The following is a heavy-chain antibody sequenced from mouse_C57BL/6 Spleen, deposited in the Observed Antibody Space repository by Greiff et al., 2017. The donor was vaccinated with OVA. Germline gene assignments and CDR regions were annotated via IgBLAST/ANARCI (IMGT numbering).Heavy chain of an antibody. CDR3: ARDPSCYGYWYCDV. CDR1: GYTFTDYY. Sequence: QVQLQQSGAELVRPGASVKLSCKASGYTFTDYYINWVKQRPGQGLEWIARIYPGSGNTYYNEKFKGKATLTAEKSSSTAYLQLSSLTSEDSAVYFCARDPSCYGYWYCDVWGTGTTVTVSS. V-gene: IGHV1-76*01. D-gene: IGHD1-1*01. CDR2: IYPGSGNT. J-gene: IGHJ1*03.